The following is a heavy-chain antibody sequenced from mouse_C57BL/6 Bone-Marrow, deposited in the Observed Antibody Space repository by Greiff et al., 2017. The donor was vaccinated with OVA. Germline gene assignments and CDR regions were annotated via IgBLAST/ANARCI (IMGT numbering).Heavy chain of an antibody. J-gene: IGHJ1*03. D-gene: IGHD2-4*01. CDR2: IRNKANNHAT. Sequence: EVQGVESGGGLVQPGGSMKLSCAASGFTFSDAWMDWVRQSPEKGLEWVAEIRNKANNHATYYAESVKGRFTISRCNSKSSVYLQMNSLRAEDTGIYYCTQALYYYYYVWGTGTTVTVSS. CDR1: GFTFSDAW. CDR3: TQALYYYYYV. V-gene: IGHV6-6*01.